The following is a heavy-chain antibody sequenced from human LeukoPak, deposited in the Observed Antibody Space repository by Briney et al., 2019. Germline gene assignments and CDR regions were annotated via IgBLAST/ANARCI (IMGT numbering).Heavy chain of an antibody. Sequence: GASVKVSCKVSGYTLTELSMHWVRQAPGKGLEWMGGFDPEDGETIYAQKFQGRVTMTEDTSTDTAYMELSSLRSEDTAVYYCARGFSYYDSSGYRDYWGQGTLVTVSS. J-gene: IGHJ4*02. CDR1: GYTLTELS. CDR2: FDPEDGET. D-gene: IGHD3-22*01. V-gene: IGHV1-24*01. CDR3: ARGFSYYDSSGYRDY.